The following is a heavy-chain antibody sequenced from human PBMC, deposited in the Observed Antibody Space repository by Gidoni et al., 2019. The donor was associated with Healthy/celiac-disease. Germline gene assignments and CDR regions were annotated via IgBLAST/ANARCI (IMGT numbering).Heavy chain of an antibody. D-gene: IGHD3-10*01. J-gene: IGHJ5*02. CDR2: ISGSGGST. CDR1: GFTFSSYA. CDR3: AKLSVRGVIGWFDP. Sequence: EVQLLESGGGLVQPGGSLRLSCAAPGFTFSSYAMSWVRQAPGKGLGWVSAISGSGGSTYYADSVKGRFTISRDNSKNTLYLQMNSLRAEDTAVYYCAKLSVRGVIGWFDPWGQGTLVTVSS. V-gene: IGHV3-23*01.